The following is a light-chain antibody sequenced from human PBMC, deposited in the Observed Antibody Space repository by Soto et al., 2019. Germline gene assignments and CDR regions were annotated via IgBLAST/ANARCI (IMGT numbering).Light chain of an antibody. V-gene: IGKV3D-15*01. Sequence: IVLTQSPATLSVSPGEGVTLSCRASQNVGTNLAWYQQKPGQAPRLLIYGSSTRATGIPATFSGSGSGTEFTLTISSLQSEESAVYYCQQYNHWRLSFGGGTKVEIK. J-gene: IGKJ4*01. CDR2: GSS. CDR1: QNVGTN. CDR3: QQYNHWRLS.